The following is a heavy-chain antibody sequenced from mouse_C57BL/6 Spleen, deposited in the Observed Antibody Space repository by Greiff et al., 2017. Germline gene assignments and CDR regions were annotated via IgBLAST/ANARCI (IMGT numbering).Heavy chain of an antibody. CDR3: ARQNDGSYWYFDV. D-gene: IGHD2-3*01. Sequence: EVKLVESGGDLVKPGGSLKLSCAASGFTFSSYGMYWVRQTPDTRLEWVATISSGGSYTYYPDSVKGRFTISRDNAKNTLYLQVSSLKSEDTAMYYCARQNDGSYWYFDVWGTGTTVTVSS. V-gene: IGHV5-6*01. CDR1: GFTFSSYG. J-gene: IGHJ1*03. CDR2: ISSGGSYT.